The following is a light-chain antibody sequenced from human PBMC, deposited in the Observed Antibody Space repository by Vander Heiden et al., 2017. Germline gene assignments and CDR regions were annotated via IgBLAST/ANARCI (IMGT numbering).Light chain of an antibody. CDR3: QQTYSTIT. CDR2: AAS. J-gene: IGKJ5*01. CDR1: QSISTY. V-gene: IGKV1-39*01. Sequence: DIQMTQSPSPLSASVGDRVTITCRASQSISTYLNWYQQKPGKAPKLLIYAASSLQSGVPSRFSGSGSGTDFTLTISRLQPEDFATYYCQQTYSTITFGQGTRLEIK.